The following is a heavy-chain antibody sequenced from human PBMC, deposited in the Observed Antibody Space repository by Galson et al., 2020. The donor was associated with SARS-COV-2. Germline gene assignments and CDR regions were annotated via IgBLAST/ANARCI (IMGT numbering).Heavy chain of an antibody. CDR1: GFTFNNYG. CDR2: IWYDGSNK. D-gene: IGHD3-16*01. CDR3: ARDGAPWGDYWYFDL. J-gene: IGHJ2*01. V-gene: IGHV3-33*01. Sequence: GESLKISCAASGFTFNNYGMHWVRQAPGKGLEWVAIIWYDGSNKYYADSVKGRFTISRDNSKNTLFLQMNSLRAEETAVYYCARDGAPWGDYWYFDLWGRGTLGTVSS.